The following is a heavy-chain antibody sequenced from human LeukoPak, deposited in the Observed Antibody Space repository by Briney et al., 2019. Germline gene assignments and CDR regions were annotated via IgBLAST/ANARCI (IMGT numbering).Heavy chain of an antibody. V-gene: IGHV5-51*01. CDR3: ARPSYCGGDCYFWAFDI. CDR2: IYPGDSDT. CDR1: GYIFTNYW. J-gene: IGHJ3*02. D-gene: IGHD2-21*02. Sequence: GESLKISCKGSGYIFTNYWIGWVRQMPGKGLEWMGMIYPGDSDTKYSPTFEGQVSISADKSMNTAYVQWSSLKASDTAMYYCARPSYCGGDCYFWAFDIWGQGTMVTVSS.